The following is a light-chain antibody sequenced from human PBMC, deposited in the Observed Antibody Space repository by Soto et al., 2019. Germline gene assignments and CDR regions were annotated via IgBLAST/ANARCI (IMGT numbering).Light chain of an antibody. CDR2: WAS. CDR3: QQYYSTPWT. V-gene: IGKV4-1*01. CDR1: HIVVYSSNNKNY. Sequence: VLTPSPDSLAVSLDEMATIHCKSRHIVVYSSNNKNYLAWYQQKPGQPPKLLIYWASTRESGVPDRFSGSGSGTDFTLTISSLQAEDVAVYYCQQYYSTPWTFGQGTKVDNK. J-gene: IGKJ1*01.